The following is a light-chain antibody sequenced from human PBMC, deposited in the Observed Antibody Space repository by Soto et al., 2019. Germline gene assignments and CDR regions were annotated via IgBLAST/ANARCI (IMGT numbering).Light chain of an antibody. V-gene: IGKV1-5*03. CDR2: KAS. CDR1: QSVSSW. CDR3: QQYSGIWT. Sequence: DIQMTQSPSTLSASVGDRVIITCRASQSVSSWLAWYQQKPGKAPKLLIYKASTLESGVPSRFSGSGSGTEFTLTISSLQPDDFATYYCQQYSGIWTFGQGTRVETK. J-gene: IGKJ1*01.